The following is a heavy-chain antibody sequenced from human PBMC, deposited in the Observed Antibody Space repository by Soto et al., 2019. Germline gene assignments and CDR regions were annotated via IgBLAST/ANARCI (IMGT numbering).Heavy chain of an antibody. Sequence: EVQLVESGGGLLKPGGSLRLSCAASGFTFSGAWMHWVRPAPGKGLEWVGRIKSKANGETTHYAAPVQGRFTISRDDSKNTVYLQMSSLKTEDTAVYHCAADLPGDRSDWGFDYWGQGTLVTVSS. D-gene: IGHD7-27*01. CDR1: GFTFSGAW. CDR3: AADLPGDRSDWGFDY. V-gene: IGHV3-15*07. CDR2: IKSKANGETT. J-gene: IGHJ4*02.